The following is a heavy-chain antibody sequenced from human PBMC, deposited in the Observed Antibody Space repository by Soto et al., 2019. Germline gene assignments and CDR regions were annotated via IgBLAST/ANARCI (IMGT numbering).Heavy chain of an antibody. V-gene: IGHV4-59*01. J-gene: IGHJ4*02. CDR2: IYYSGST. CDR3: ARDLRYNWNDVWTYYFDY. Sequence: SETLSLTCTVSGGCISSYYWSWIRQPPGKGLEWIGYIYYSGSTNYNPSLKSRVTISVDTSKNQFSLKLSSVTAADTAVYYCARDLRYNWNDVWTYYFDYWGRGTLVTVSS. CDR1: GGCISSYY. D-gene: IGHD1-1*01.